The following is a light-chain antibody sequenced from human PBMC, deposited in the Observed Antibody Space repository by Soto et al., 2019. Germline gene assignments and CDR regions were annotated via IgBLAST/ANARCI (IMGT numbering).Light chain of an antibody. CDR1: SSDVGGYNY. CDR3: SSFTSNRIYV. J-gene: IGLJ1*01. Sequence: QSALTQPASVSGSPGQSITISCTGTSSDVGGYNYVSWYQQHPGKAPKLMIHGVTTRPSGISDRFSASKSGLTASLTISGLQPEDEAAYYCSSFTSNRIYVFGTGTKVTVL. V-gene: IGLV2-14*01. CDR2: GVT.